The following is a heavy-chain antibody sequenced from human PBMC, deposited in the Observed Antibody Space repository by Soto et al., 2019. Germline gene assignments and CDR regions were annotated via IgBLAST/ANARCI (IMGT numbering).Heavy chain of an antibody. Sequence: QVQLVQSGAEVKKPGSSVKVSCKASGGTFSSYAITWVRQAPGQGLEWMGGIIPFFGTANNAQKFRGRVTVTADECTSTAYMELSSLRSEDTAVYYCARGGEEVSEGMDVWGQGTTVTVSS. CDR1: GGTFSSYA. J-gene: IGHJ6*02. V-gene: IGHV1-69*12. CDR3: ARGGEEVSEGMDV. D-gene: IGHD2-8*01. CDR2: IIPFFGTA.